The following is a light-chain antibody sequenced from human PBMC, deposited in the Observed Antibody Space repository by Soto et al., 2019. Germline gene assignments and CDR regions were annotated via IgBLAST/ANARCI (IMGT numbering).Light chain of an antibody. J-gene: IGLJ2*01. CDR1: SRDVGIYNY. V-gene: IGLV2-18*02. Sequence: QSALTQPRSVSGSPGQSVTVSCTGTSRDVGIYNYVSWYQQRPSTAPKVMIYDVTKRPSGVPDRFSGSKSANTASLTISGLQAEDEADYYCSSYTSSSTLEVVFGGGTQLTVL. CDR3: SSYTSSSTLEVV. CDR2: DVT.